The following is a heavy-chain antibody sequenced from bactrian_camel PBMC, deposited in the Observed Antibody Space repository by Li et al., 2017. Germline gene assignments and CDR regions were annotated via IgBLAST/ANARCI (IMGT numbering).Heavy chain of an antibody. CDR1: GFAFNDNW. CDR2: IYTGDGRT. Sequence: HVQLVESGGGLGQPGGSLRLSCAASGFAFNDNWMHWVRQAPGKGLEWVSTIYTGDGRTNSADSVKGRFTMSRDNAKNMLYLQMNNLRSEDTALYYCAKALGGGNYYTGEYNYWGQGTQVTVS. V-gene: IGHV3S1*01. J-gene: IGHJ4*01. CDR3: AKALGGGNYYTGEYNY. D-gene: IGHD1*01.